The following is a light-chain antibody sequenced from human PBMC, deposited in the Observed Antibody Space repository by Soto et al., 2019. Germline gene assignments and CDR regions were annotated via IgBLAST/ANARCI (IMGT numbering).Light chain of an antibody. J-gene: IGLJ2*01. CDR2: DVS. V-gene: IGLV2-14*01. Sequence: QSVLTQPASVSGSPGQSITISCTGTSSDGGGYNYVSWYQQHPGKAPKLMIYDVSNRPSGVYNRFSGSKSGNTAYLTISGLQAEDEAEYYCSSYTSSSTYVVFGGETNVTVL. CDR3: SSYTSSSTYVV. CDR1: SSDGGGYNY.